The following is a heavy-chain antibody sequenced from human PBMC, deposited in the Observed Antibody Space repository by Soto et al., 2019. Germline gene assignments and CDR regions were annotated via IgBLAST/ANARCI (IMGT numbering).Heavy chain of an antibody. CDR1: GYTFTSYY. V-gene: IGHV1-46*01. CDR3: ARDLTRSEGFYDAFDI. CDR2: INPSGGST. J-gene: IGHJ3*02. D-gene: IGHD3-10*01. Sequence: ASVKVSCKASGYTFTSYYMHWVRQAPGQGLEWMGIINPSGGSTSYAQKFQGRVTMTRDTSTSTVYMELSSLRSEDTAVYYCARDLTRSEGFYDAFDIWGQGTMVTVSS.